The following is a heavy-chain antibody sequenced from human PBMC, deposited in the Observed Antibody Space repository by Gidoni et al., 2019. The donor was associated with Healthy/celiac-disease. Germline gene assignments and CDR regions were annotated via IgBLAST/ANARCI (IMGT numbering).Heavy chain of an antibody. J-gene: IGHJ6*02. CDR1: GFTFSSYW. CDR3: ARDLRLEYYYYYYGMDV. V-gene: IGHV3-7*01. D-gene: IGHD1-1*01. Sequence: EFQLVESGGGLVQHGGSLRLSCAASGFTFSSYWMSWVRQAPGKGLEWVGNIKKDGSEKYYVDSVKVRFTISRDNAKNSLYLQMNSLRAEDTAVYYCARDLRLEYYYYYYGMDVWGQGTTVTVSS. CDR2: IKKDGSEK.